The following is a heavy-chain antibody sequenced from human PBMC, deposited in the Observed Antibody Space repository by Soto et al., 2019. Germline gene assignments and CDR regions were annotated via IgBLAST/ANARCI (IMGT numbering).Heavy chain of an antibody. Sequence: QVQLVQSGADVKKPGAAVEVSCKASGYTFTSHYVHWVRQAPGQELEWLGLINANSGTTSYEQKFQGRVTMTRDRATSTGYMELSSLRFEDTAVYYCARDRNLETRAWARDYWGQGTLVTVSS. V-gene: IGHV1-46*03. J-gene: IGHJ4*02. CDR3: ARDRNLETRAWARDY. CDR2: INANSGTT. D-gene: IGHD3-3*01. CDR1: GYTFTSHY.